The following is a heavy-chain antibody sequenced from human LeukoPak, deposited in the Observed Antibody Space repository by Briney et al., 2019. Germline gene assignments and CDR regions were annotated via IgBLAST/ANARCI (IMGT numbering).Heavy chain of an antibody. D-gene: IGHD3-3*01. CDR3: ARACEYYDFWSGYRDEVYYFDY. CDR1: GGSISSSSYY. CDR2: IYYSGST. V-gene: IGHV4-39*07. J-gene: IGHJ4*02. Sequence: SETLSLTRTVSGGSISSSSYYWGWIRQPPRKGLEWIGSIYYSGSTSYNPSLKSRVTISVDTSKNQFSLKLSSVTAAVTAVYYCARACEYYDFWSGYRDEVYYFDYWGQGTLVTVSS.